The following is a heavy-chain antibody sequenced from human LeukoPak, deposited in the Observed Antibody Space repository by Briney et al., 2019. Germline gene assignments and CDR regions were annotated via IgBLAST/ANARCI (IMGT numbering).Heavy chain of an antibody. V-gene: IGHV1-69*04. Sequence: SVKVSCKASGGTLSSYAISWVRQAPGQGLEWMGRIIPTLGIANYAQKFQGRVTITADKSTSTAYMELSSLRSEDTAVYYCARVLRYFDFNFDYWGQGTLVTVSS. J-gene: IGHJ4*02. CDR3: ARVLRYFDFNFDY. CDR2: IIPTLGIA. D-gene: IGHD3-9*01. CDR1: GGTLSSYA.